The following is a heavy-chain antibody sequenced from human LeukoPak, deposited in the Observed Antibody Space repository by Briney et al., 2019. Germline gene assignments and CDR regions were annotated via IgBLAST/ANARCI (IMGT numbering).Heavy chain of an antibody. CDR3: ARVTIDSSGYYYEAAFDI. V-gene: IGHV3-30-3*01. CDR2: ISYDGNNK. D-gene: IGHD3-22*01. CDR1: GFTFSSYA. J-gene: IGHJ3*02. Sequence: PGGSLRLSCAASGFTFSSYAMHWVRQAPGKGLEWVAVISYDGNNKYYADSVKGRFTISRDNSKNTLYLQMNSLRAEDTAVYYCARVTIDSSGYYYEAAFDIWGQGTMVTVSS.